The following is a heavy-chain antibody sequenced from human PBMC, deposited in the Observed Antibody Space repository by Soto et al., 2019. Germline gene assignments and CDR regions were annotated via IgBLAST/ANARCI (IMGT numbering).Heavy chain of an antibody. CDR1: GFTFSSYA. V-gene: IGHV3-30-3*01. D-gene: IGHD5-18*01. J-gene: IGHJ6*02. CDR3: AREDIQLWFGYYYYYGMDV. CDR2: ISYDGSNK. Sequence: HPGGSLRLSCAASGFTFSSYAMHWVRQAPGKGLEWVAVISYDGSNKYYADSVKGRFTISRDNSKNTLYLQMNSLRAEDTAVYYCAREDIQLWFGYYYYYGMDVWGQGTTVTVSS.